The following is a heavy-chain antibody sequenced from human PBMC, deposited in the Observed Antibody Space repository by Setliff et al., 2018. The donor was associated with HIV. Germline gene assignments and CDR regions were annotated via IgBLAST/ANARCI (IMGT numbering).Heavy chain of an antibody. D-gene: IGHD5-12*01. CDR2: INHSGTT. CDR1: GGSFSGHY. J-gene: IGHJ3*02. CDR3: ARAEMATIVAFDI. Sequence: PSETLSLTCAVYGGSFSGHYWTWIRQPPGKGLEWIGEINHSGTTTYNASLKSRVTISVDTSKNHFSLKLTSVTAADTAVYYCARAEMATIVAFDIWGQGTMVTVSS. V-gene: IGHV4-34*01.